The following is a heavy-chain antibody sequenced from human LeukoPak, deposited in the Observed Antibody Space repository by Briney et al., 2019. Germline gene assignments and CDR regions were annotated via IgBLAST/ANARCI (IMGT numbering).Heavy chain of an antibody. CDR3: ARDLAYSRLDY. CDR1: GFTFDSYA. D-gene: IGHD5-18*01. V-gene: IGHV3-7*01. Sequence: QSGGSLRLSCAASGFTFDSYAMHWVRQAPGEGLEWVASINPDGNKKYSADSVKGRFTISRDNAENSLYLQMNSLRVEDTAFYYCARDLAYSRLDYWGQGMLVTVSS. J-gene: IGHJ4*02. CDR2: INPDGNKK.